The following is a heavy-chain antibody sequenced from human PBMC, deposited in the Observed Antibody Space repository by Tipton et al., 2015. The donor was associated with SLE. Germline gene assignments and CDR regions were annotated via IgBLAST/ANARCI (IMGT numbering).Heavy chain of an antibody. CDR1: GFTFSSYA. J-gene: IGHJ4*02. V-gene: IGHV3-23*01. CDR2: ISGSGHST. D-gene: IGHD1-1*01. CDR3: ARDPSGSGPDFDY. Sequence: SLRLSCAASGFTFSSYAMNWVRQAPGKGLDWVSSISGSGHSTCYANSVKGRFTIFRDNSKGTLYLQMISLRAEDTAAYYCARDPSGSGPDFDYWGQGTLVTVSS.